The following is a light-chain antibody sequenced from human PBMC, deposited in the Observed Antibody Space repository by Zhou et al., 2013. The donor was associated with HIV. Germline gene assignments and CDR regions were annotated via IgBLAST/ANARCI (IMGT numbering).Light chain of an antibody. CDR3: QQFHTYPYT. Sequence: EVVMTQSPSTLSVSPGERVTLSCRASQNVFSNLAWYQQKPGQAPSLLIYDTSTRATGVPARFSGSGSGRDFTLTISGLQPDDFATYSCQQFHTYPYTFGPGTKVDIK. J-gene: IGKJ3*01. CDR1: QNVFSN. V-gene: IGKV3-15*01. CDR2: DTS.